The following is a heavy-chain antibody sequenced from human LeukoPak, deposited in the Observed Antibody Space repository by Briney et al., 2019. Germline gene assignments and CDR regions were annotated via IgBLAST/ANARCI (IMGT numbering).Heavy chain of an antibody. V-gene: IGHV1-8*03. J-gene: IGHJ6*03. CDR1: GYTFTSYD. D-gene: IGHD3-9*01. CDR2: MNPNSGNT. Sequence: ASVKVSCKASGYTFTSYDINWVRQATGQGLEWMGWMNPNSGNTGYAQKFQGRVTITRNTSISTAYMELSSLRSEDTAVYYCARGSGSEDYDILPYYYYMDVWGKGTTVTVSS. CDR3: ARGSGSEDYDILPYYYYMDV.